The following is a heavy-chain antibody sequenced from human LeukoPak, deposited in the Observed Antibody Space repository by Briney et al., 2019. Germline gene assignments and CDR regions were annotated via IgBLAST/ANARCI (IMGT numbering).Heavy chain of an antibody. Sequence: SVXXSXKASXXTFXSYAMHWVRQAPGQRLEWMGWINAGNGNTKYSQKFQGRVTITRDTSASTAYMELSSLRSEDTAVYYCARVPTVTNWFDPWGQGTLVTVSS. J-gene: IGHJ5*02. CDR1: XXTFXSYA. V-gene: IGHV1-3*01. CDR2: INAGNGNT. D-gene: IGHD4-17*01. CDR3: ARVPTVTNWFDP.